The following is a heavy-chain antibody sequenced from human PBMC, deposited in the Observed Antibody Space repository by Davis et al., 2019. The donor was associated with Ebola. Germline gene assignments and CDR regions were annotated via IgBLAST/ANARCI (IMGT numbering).Heavy chain of an antibody. CDR2: IKQDGSEK. V-gene: IGHV3-7*03. D-gene: IGHD7-27*01. CDR1: GFTFSSYA. CDR3: ARLTGDLIWYFDL. Sequence: GGSLRLSCAASGFTFSSYAMSWVRQAPGKGLEWVANIKQDGSEKYYVDSVKGRFTISRDNAKNSLYLQMNSLRAEDTAVYYCARLTGDLIWYFDLWGRGTLVTVSS. J-gene: IGHJ2*01.